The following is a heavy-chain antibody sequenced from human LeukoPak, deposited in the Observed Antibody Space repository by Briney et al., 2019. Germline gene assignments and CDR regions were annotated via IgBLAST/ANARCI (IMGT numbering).Heavy chain of an antibody. CDR2: ISGSGGST. CDR3: AKFPYYYDSSGYYPPYNSGDAFDI. V-gene: IGHV3-23*01. CDR1: GFTFSSYG. D-gene: IGHD3-22*01. J-gene: IGHJ3*02. Sequence: PGGSLRLSCAASGFTFSSYGMSWVRQAPGKGLEWVSAISGSGGSTYYADSVKGRFTISRDNSKNTLYLQMNSLRAEDTAVYYCAKFPYYYDSSGYYPPYNSGDAFDIWGQGTMVTVSS.